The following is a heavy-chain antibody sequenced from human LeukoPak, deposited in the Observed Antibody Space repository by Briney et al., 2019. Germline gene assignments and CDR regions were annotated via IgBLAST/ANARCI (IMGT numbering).Heavy chain of an antibody. J-gene: IGHJ4*02. D-gene: IGHD5-18*01. Sequence: PSETLSLTCAVSGYSISSGYDWGWIRQPPGKGLEWMGSIYHSGSTYYNPSLKSRVTISVDTSKNQLSLKLSSVTAADTAVYYCARLYYSYGIMDFDYWGQGTLVTVSS. CDR2: IYHSGST. CDR3: ARLYYSYGIMDFDY. V-gene: IGHV4-38-2*01. CDR1: GYSISSGYD.